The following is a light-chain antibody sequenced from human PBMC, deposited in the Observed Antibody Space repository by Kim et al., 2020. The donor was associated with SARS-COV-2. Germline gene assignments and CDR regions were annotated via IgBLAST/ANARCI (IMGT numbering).Light chain of an antibody. J-gene: IGKJ4*01. CDR1: QSISAR. Sequence: SVGDSVTITCRASQSISARLAWYQQKPGGAPKLLIYKASTLESGVPSRFSGSGSGTEFTLTISSLQPDDFATYYCQQHNDFSPLTFGRGTKVDIK. CDR2: KAS. CDR3: QQHNDFSPLT. V-gene: IGKV1-5*03.